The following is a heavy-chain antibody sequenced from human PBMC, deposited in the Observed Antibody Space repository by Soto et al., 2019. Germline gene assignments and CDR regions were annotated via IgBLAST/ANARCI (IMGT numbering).Heavy chain of an antibody. CDR1: EYTFSDAW. J-gene: IGHJ4*02. D-gene: IGHD3-3*01. CDR3: TGDHWS. Sequence: GWSLRLSCVVFEYTFSDAWMSWVRQAPGKGLEWVARINRKIDGETTDYAAPVEVRITIARDDSSNTLYLQMSSLKNEDTDVYFGTGDHWSWGQGTLVTVSS. CDR2: INRKIDGETT. V-gene: IGHV3-15*01.